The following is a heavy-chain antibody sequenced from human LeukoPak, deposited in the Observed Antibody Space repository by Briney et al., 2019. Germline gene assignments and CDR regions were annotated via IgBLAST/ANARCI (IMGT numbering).Heavy chain of an antibody. D-gene: IGHD5-24*01. CDR2: IGIDSGNT. V-gene: IGHV3-48*01. CDR3: ARDYKYAFNN. J-gene: IGHJ4*02. Sequence: GGSLRLSCAASGFTFSDYSMNWVRQAPGKGLGWISYIGIDSGNTNYADSVKGRFTISGDKAKNSLYLQMNSLRVEDTAVYYCARDYKYAFNNWGQGTLVTVSS. CDR1: GFTFSDYS.